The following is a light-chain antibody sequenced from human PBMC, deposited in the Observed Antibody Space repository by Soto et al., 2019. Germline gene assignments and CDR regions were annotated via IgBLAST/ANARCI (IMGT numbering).Light chain of an antibody. CDR2: TAS. Sequence: DIQMTQSPSSLSASVGDRVTVTCRASQSIATFLNWYQQKPGKAPNLLIYTASSLQTGVPSRFSGSGSVTDFTLTITSLQPEDFATYYCQQSYSTPFTFGPGTKVDI. J-gene: IGKJ3*01. CDR3: QQSYSTPFT. CDR1: QSIATF. V-gene: IGKV1-39*01.